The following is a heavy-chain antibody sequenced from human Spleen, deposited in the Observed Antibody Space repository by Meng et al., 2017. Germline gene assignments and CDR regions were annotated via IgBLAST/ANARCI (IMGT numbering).Heavy chain of an antibody. Sequence: SLKISCAASGFTFDDYAMHWVRQAPGKGLEWVSGISWNSGSIDYADSVKGRFTISRDNAKNSLYLQMNSLRADDTGLYYCAKAFCNGSGCSGDDYWGQGTLVTVSS. V-gene: IGHV3-9*01. D-gene: IGHD2-2*01. CDR2: ISWNSGSI. J-gene: IGHJ4*02. CDR1: GFTFDDYA. CDR3: AKAFCNGSGCSGDDY.